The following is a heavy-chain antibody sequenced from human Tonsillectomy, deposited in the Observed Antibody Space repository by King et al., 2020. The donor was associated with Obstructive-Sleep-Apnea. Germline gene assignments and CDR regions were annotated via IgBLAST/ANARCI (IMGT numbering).Heavy chain of an antibody. Sequence: QLVQSGAEVKKPGSSVKVSCKASGCTFSSYAISWVRQAPGQGLEWMGGIIPILGIANYAQKFQGRVTITADKSTSTAYMELSSLRSEDTAVYYCARERGCSSTSCYDYWGQGTLVTVSS. CDR2: IIPILGIA. CDR1: GCTFSSYA. V-gene: IGHV1-69*09. D-gene: IGHD2-2*01. J-gene: IGHJ4*02. CDR3: ARERGCSSTSCYDY.